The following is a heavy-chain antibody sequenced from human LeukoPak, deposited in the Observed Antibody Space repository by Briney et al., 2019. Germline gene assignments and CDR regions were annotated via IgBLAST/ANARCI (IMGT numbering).Heavy chain of an antibody. V-gene: IGHV1-69*05. CDR1: GGTFSSYA. Sequence: GASVKVSRKASGGTFSSYAISWVRQAPGQGLEWMGGIIPIFGTANYAQKFQGRVTITTDESTSTAYMELSSLRSEDTAVYYCARVVSLGYSYGYGPFDIWGQGTMVTVSS. CDR2: IIPIFGTA. CDR3: ARVVSLGYSYGYGPFDI. J-gene: IGHJ3*02. D-gene: IGHD5-18*01.